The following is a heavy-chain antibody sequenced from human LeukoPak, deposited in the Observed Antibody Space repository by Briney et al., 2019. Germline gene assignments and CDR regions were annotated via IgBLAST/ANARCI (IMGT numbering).Heavy chain of an antibody. Sequence: GGSLRLSCAASGFTFSSYSMNWVRQAPGKGLEWVSYISSSSSTIYYADSVKGRFTISRDNSKNTLHLQMNSLRAEDTAVHYCAKDNGYGWYFDLWGRGTLVTVPS. CDR3: AKDNGYGWYFDL. V-gene: IGHV3-48*01. CDR1: GFTFSSYS. D-gene: IGHD5-12*01. CDR2: ISSSSSTI. J-gene: IGHJ2*01.